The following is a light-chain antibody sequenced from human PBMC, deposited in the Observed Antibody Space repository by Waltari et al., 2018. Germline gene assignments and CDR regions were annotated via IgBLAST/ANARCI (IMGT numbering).Light chain of an antibody. CDR2: DGS. CDR1: SSDVGGYNH. Sequence: QSALTQPRSVSGSPGQSVTISCTGTSSDVGGYNHVSWYQQHPGKAPKLLIYDGSKRPSGVPDRFSGSKSGNTASLTISGLQAEDEADYYCCSYAGSYTVFGGGTKLTVL. V-gene: IGLV2-11*01. J-gene: IGLJ2*01. CDR3: CSYAGSYTV.